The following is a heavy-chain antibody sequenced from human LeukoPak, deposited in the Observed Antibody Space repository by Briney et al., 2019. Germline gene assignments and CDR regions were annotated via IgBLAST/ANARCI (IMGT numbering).Heavy chain of an antibody. CDR3: ARNYYDSSGNYYVDWYFDL. J-gene: IGHJ2*01. V-gene: IGHV3-74*01. Sequence: GGSLRLSCAASGFTLSRYWMHWVRQAPGKGLVWVSRINSDGSSTSYADSVKGRFTISRDNAKNTLYLQMNSLRAEDTAVYYCARNYYDSSGNYYVDWYFDLWGRGTLVTVSS. CDR2: INSDGSST. CDR1: GFTLSRYW. D-gene: IGHD3-22*01.